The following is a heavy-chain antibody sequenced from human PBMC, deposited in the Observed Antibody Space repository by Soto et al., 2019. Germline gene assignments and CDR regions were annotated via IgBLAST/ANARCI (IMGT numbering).Heavy chain of an antibody. Sequence: QVQLQESGPGLVKPSETLSLTCSVSGGSIGSYYWSWIRQPPGKGLEWIGYIYYSGSTNYTPSLKIRVTISVDTSKNQFSLKLSSVTAADTAVYYCARGGWRQIDYWGQGTLVTVSS. D-gene: IGHD3-3*01. CDR3: ARGGWRQIDY. CDR2: IYYSGST. CDR1: GGSIGSYY. V-gene: IGHV4-59*08. J-gene: IGHJ4*02.